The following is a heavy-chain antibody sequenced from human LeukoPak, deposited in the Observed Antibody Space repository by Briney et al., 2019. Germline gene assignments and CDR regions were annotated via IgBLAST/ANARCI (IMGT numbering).Heavy chain of an antibody. J-gene: IGHJ4*02. CDR1: GGSISSYY. CDR3: ARGSILRVFDY. Sequence: SETLSLTCTVSGGSISSYYWSWIRQPPGKALEWIGYISYSGSTNYNPSLKSRVTISVDTSKNRFSLKLTSVTAADTAVYYCARGSILRVFDYWGQGTLVTVSS. CDR2: ISYSGST. V-gene: IGHV4-59*01.